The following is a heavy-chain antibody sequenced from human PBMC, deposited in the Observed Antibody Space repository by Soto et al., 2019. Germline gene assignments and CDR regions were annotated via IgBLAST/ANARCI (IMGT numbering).Heavy chain of an antibody. V-gene: IGHV3-30*18. CDR3: AKDTIVVVVAPSSGVDY. D-gene: IGHD2-15*01. J-gene: IGHJ4*02. CDR2: ISYDGSNK. Sequence: GGSLRLSCAASGFTFSSYGMHWVRQAPGKGLEWVAVISYDGSNKYYADSVKGRFTISRDNSKNTLYLQMNSLRAEDTAVYYCAKDTIVVVVAPSSGVDYWGQGTLVTVSS. CDR1: GFTFSSYG.